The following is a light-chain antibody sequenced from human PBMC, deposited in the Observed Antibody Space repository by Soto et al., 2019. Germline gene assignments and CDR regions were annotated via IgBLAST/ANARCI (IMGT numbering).Light chain of an antibody. CDR1: QSVRGN. CDR2: GTS. V-gene: IGKV3-15*01. CDR3: QQYNNWPLT. Sequence: EIVMTQSPATLSVSPGERATLSCRASQSVRGNLAWYQQRPGQSPRLLIYGTSTRATGIPARFSGSGSGTDFTLTISSLQFEDFAVYYCQQYNNWPLTFGQGTRLEIK. J-gene: IGKJ5*01.